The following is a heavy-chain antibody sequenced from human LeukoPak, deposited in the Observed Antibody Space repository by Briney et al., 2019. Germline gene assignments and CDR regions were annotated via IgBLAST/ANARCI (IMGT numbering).Heavy chain of an antibody. CDR1: GFTVSSNY. J-gene: IGHJ6*02. CDR2: IYSGGST. V-gene: IGHV3-53*01. CDR3: ASGPYGPLYYYGMDV. Sequence: GGSLRLSCAASGFTVSSNYMSWVRQAPGKGLEWVSVIYSGGSTYYADSVKGRFTISRDNSKNTLYLQMNSLRAEDTAVYYCASGPYGPLYYYGMDVWGQGTTVTVSS. D-gene: IGHD3-16*01.